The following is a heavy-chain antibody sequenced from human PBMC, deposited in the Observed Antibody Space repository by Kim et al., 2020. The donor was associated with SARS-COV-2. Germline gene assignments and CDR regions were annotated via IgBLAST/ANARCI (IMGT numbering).Heavy chain of an antibody. CDR3: ARDLDPVATTPDY. CDR2: INAGNGNT. D-gene: IGHD5-12*01. Sequence: ASVKVSCKASGYTFTSYAMHWVRQAPGQRLEWMGWINAGNGNTKYSQKFQGRVTITRDTSASTAYMELSSLRSEDTAVYYCARDLDPVATTPDYWGQGTLVTVSS. J-gene: IGHJ4*02. V-gene: IGHV1-3*01. CDR1: GYTFTSYA.